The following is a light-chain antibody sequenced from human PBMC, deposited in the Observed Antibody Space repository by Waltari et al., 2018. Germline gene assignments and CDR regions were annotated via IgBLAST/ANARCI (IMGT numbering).Light chain of an antibody. CDR3: QQRFT. CDR1: QSINSY. V-gene: IGKV1-39*01. Sequence: DIQMTQSPSSLSASVGDRVTITCRATQSINSYLNWYQQKQGKAPELLIYAASNLQSGVPSRFSGSGSGTDFTLTISSLQPEEFATYYCQQRFTFGPGTKVDVK. CDR2: AAS. J-gene: IGKJ3*01.